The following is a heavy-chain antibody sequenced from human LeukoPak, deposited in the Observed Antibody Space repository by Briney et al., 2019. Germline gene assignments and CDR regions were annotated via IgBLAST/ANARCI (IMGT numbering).Heavy chain of an antibody. CDR1: GFTFSSYA. V-gene: IGHV3-21*01. J-gene: IGHJ6*03. CDR3: ARDLPYYYYMDV. CDR2: ISSSSYI. Sequence: GGSLRLSCAASGFTFSSYAMSWVRQAPGKGLEWVSSISSSSYIYYADSVKGRFTISRDNAKNSLYLQMNSLRAEDTAVYYCARDLPYYYYMDVWGKGTTVTISS.